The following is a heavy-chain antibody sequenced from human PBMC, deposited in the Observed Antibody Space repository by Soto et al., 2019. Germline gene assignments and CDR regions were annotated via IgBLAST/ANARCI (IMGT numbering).Heavy chain of an antibody. Sequence: PWETLSPTCTVPGGSVSSGSYYWSWIRQPPGKGLEWIGYMYYSGSTNYNPSLKSRVTISLDTSKNQFSLKLSSVTAADTALYFCARTRDFWSGNDAFDIWGQGTMVTVSS. V-gene: IGHV4-61*01. CDR3: ARTRDFWSGNDAFDI. CDR2: MYYSGST. D-gene: IGHD3-3*01. J-gene: IGHJ3*02. CDR1: GGSVSSGSYY.